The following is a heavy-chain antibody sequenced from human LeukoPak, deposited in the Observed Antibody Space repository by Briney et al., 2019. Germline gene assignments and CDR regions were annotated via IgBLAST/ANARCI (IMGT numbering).Heavy chain of an antibody. J-gene: IGHJ4*02. Sequence: GGSLRLSCAASGFTVSSNYMSWVREAPGKGLEWVSVIYSGGSTYYADSVKGRFTISRDNSKNTLYLQMNSLRAEDTAVYYCARDSRRILPSDWGQGTLVTVSS. CDR2: IYSGGST. D-gene: IGHD2-15*01. CDR3: ARDSRRILPSD. CDR1: GFTVSSNY. V-gene: IGHV3-66*01.